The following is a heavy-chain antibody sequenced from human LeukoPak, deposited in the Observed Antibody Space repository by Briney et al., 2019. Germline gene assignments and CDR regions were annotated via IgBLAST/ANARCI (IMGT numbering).Heavy chain of an antibody. V-gene: IGHV3-30*01. CDR1: GFTFSNYA. Sequence: GGALRLSCAASGFTFSNYAMHWVGQAAGKGLEGVPVRSDDESNHCYADSVQGRFTLSRDNSKNTLYLKMTRLRAGDTALYYCARSSGYDFFDSWGQRTLVTVSS. CDR3: ARSSGYDFFDS. D-gene: IGHD5-12*01. CDR2: RSDDESNH. J-gene: IGHJ4*02.